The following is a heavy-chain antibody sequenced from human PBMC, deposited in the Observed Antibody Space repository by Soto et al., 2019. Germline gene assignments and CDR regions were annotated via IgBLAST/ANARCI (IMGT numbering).Heavy chain of an antibody. V-gene: IGHV3-30-3*01. J-gene: IGHJ5*02. D-gene: IGHD6-13*01. Sequence: QVQLVESGGGVVQPGRSLRLSCAASGFTFSSYAMHWVRQAPGKGLEWVAVISYDGSNKYYADSVMGRFTISRDNSKNTLYLQMNSLRAEDTAVYYCECIAAARTPWGQGTLGTVSA. CDR1: GFTFSSYA. CDR3: ECIAAARTP. CDR2: ISYDGSNK.